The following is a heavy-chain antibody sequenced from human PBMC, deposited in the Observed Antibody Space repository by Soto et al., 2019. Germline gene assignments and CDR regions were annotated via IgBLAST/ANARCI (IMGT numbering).Heavy chain of an antibody. V-gene: IGHV1-69*01. CDR3: ARPDEGGYSSNHHYYYALDV. Sequence: QVQLVQSGAEVKKPGSSVKVSCKASGGTFRSYSISWVRQAPGQGLEWMGGITPIFDITNYAQKFQGRVTITADESTSPAYMELSSLGSDDTAVYYCARPDEGGYSSNHHYYYALDVWGQGTTVTV. CDR1: GGTFRSYS. CDR2: ITPIFDIT. D-gene: IGHD3-22*01. J-gene: IGHJ6*02.